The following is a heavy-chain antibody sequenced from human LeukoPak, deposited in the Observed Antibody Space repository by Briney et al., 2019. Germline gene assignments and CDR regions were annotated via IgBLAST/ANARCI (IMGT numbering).Heavy chain of an antibody. CDR2: IWYDGSNK. J-gene: IGHJ4*02. V-gene: IGHV3-33*01. CDR1: GFTFSSYG. CDR3: ASGGVLKDY. Sequence: GGSLRLSCAASGFTFSSYGMHWVRQAPGKGLEWVAVIWYDGSNKYYADSVKGRFTMSRDNSKNTLYLQMNSLRAEDTAVYYCASGGVLKDYWGQGTLVTVSS. D-gene: IGHD1-26*01.